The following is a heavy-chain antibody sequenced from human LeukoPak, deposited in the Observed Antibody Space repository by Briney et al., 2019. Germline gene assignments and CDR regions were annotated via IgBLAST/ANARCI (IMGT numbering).Heavy chain of an antibody. CDR2: ISYDGSNK. D-gene: IGHD1-26*01. Sequence: GGSLRLSCAASGFTFSSYAMHWVRQAPGKGLEWVAVISYDGSNKYYADSVKGRFTISRDNSKNTLYLQMNSLRAEDTAVYYCPRDRGAIDIWGQGTMVTVSS. CDR1: GFTFSSYA. J-gene: IGHJ3*02. CDR3: PRDRGAIDI. V-gene: IGHV3-30*04.